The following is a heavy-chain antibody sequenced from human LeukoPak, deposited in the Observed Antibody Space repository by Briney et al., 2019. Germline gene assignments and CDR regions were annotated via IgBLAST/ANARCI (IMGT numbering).Heavy chain of an antibody. CDR1: GFTFSSYG. V-gene: IGHV3-64D*06. CDR2: ITNNGGNT. CDR3: VRPSGY. J-gene: IGHJ4*02. D-gene: IGHD1-26*01. Sequence: AGGSLRLSCAASGFTFSSYGMHWVRQAPGKGLEYVSAITNNGGNTYYTDSVKGRFTISRDNSKNTLYLQMSSLRVEDTAVYYCVRPSGYWGQGTLVTVSS.